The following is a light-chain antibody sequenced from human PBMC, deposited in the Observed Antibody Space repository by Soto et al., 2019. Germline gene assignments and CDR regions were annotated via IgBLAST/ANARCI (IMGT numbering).Light chain of an antibody. CDR2: LGS. J-gene: IGKJ3*01. CDR3: MQALQTPLT. V-gene: IGKV2-28*01. CDR1: QSLLHSNGYNY. Sequence: DIVMTQSPLSLPVTPGEPASISCRSSQSLLHSNGYNYLDWYLQKPGQSPQLLIYLGSNRASGVPDRFSGSRSGTDFTLKISRVEAEDVGVYYCMQALQTPLTFGTGTKVGIK.